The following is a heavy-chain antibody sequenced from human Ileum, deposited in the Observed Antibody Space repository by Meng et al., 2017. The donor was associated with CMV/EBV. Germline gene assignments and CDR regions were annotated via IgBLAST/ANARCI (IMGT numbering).Heavy chain of an antibody. CDR2: IYSGGST. CDR3: ARSRDGYNIDY. CDR1: GVTVSSNY. J-gene: IGHJ4*02. D-gene: IGHD5-24*01. V-gene: IGHV3-66*01. Sequence: GGRLVERVGSLGLALSASGVTVSSNYMSWVRQAPGKGLEWVSVIYSGGSTYYADSVKGRFTISRDNSKNTLYLQMNSLRAEDTAVYYCARSRDGYNIDYWGQGTLVTVSS.